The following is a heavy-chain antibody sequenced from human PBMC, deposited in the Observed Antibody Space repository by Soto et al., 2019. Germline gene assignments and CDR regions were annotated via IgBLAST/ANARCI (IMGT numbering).Heavy chain of an antibody. CDR2: IDYTGGTT. CDR1: GFTLSILA. Sequence: GGSLRLTCAASGFTLSILAMGWVRQAPGKGLEWVSVIDYTGGTTYYTDSVKGRFIISRDNSKKILYLQMNSLRTEDTAIYYCAKDATTTSGWYYFDYWGRGALVTVSS. J-gene: IGHJ4*02. CDR3: AKDATTTSGWYYFDY. D-gene: IGHD6-19*01. V-gene: IGHV3-23*01.